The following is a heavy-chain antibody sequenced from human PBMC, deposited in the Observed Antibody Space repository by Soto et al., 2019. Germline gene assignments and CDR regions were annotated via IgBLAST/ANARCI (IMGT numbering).Heavy chain of an antibody. V-gene: IGHV4-31*02. Sequence: QVQLQESGPGLVEPSQTLSLTCSVSGDSISSGGYYWSWIRQHPGKGLEWIGYMSSSGSTYCNPSLKSRLTISIDASKNQFSLKLSSVTAADTAVYYCAREYSYGHDYWGQGTRVTVSS. CDR3: AREYSYGHDY. CDR1: GDSISSGGYY. J-gene: IGHJ4*02. CDR2: MSSSGST. D-gene: IGHD5-18*01.